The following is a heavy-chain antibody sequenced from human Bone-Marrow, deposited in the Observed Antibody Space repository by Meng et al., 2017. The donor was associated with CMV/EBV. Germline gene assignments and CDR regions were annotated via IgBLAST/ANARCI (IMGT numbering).Heavy chain of an antibody. D-gene: IGHD3-3*01. J-gene: IGHJ6*02. CDR3: ARGSLPPIDYDFWSGYLRYYYYYGMDV. Sequence: SVKVSCKASGGTFSSYSISWVRQAPGQGLEWMGGIIPILGIANYAQKFQGRVTITADKSTSTAYMELSSLRSEDTAVYYCARGSLPPIDYDFWSGYLRYYYYYGMDVWGQGTTVTVSS. V-gene: IGHV1-69*10. CDR1: GGTFSSYS. CDR2: IIPILGIA.